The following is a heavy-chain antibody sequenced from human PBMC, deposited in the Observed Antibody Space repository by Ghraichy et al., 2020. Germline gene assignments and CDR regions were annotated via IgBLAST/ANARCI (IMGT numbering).Heavy chain of an antibody. J-gene: IGHJ4*02. D-gene: IGHD3-10*01. CDR3: ARGRLLRGRTMVRGVTINPSYYFDY. CDR1: GGSFSGYY. CDR2: INHSGST. V-gene: IGHV4-34*01. Sequence: SETLSLTCAVYGGSFSGYYWSWIRQPPGKGLEWIGEINHSGSTNYNPSLKSRVTISVDTSKNQFSLKLSSVTAADTAVYYCARGRLLRGRTMVRGVTINPSYYFDYWGQVTLVTVSS.